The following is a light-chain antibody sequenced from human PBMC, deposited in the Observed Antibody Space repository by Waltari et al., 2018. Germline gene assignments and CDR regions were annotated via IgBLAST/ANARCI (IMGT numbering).Light chain of an antibody. CDR3: SSYAGSSYV. CDR1: SSDVGNYNY. J-gene: IGLJ1*01. CDR2: DVN. Sequence: QSALTQPPSASGSLGQSVTISCTGTSSDVGNYNYVSWYQQHPGRAPKLIIYDVNRRPSGVPDRFSGSNSGNTASLAVSGLQPEDEADYYCSSYAGSSYVFGTGTTVTVL. V-gene: IGLV2-8*01.